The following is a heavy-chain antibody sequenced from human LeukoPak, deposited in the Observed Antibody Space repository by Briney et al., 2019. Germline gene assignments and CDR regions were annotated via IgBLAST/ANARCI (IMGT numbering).Heavy chain of an antibody. CDR2: ISSSSSYI. D-gene: IGHD3-3*01. CDR1: GFTFSSYS. Sequence: PGGSLRLSCAASGFTFSSYSMNWVRQAPGKGLEWVSSISSSSSYIYYADSEKGRFTISRDNAKNSLYLQMNSLRAEDTAVYYCARYNFWSGSRYGMDVWGQGTTVTVSS. CDR3: ARYNFWSGSRYGMDV. V-gene: IGHV3-21*01. J-gene: IGHJ6*02.